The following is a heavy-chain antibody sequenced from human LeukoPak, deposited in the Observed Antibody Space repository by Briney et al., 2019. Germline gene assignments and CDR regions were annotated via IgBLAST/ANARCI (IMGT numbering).Heavy chain of an antibody. J-gene: IGHJ1*01. CDR2: VNPHSGGT. V-gene: IGHV1-2*02. CDR3: AKTGNKYDSRLLFN. Sequence: GASVKVSCKASGYTFTGYYMHWVRQAPGQGLQWMGWVNPHSGGTNYAQMFHGRVAMIRDTSITTAYMELSRLRSDDTAMYYCAKTGNKYDSRLLFNWGQGTQVTISS. D-gene: IGHD3-22*01. CDR1: GYTFTGYY.